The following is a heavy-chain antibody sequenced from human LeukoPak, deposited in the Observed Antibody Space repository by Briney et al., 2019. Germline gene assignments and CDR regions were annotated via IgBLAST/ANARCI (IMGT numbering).Heavy chain of an antibody. CDR3: AREIPDYDLWSGYAEYYFDY. CDR1: GGSISSYY. D-gene: IGHD3-3*01. J-gene: IGHJ4*02. Sequence: SETLSLTCTVSGGSISSYYWSWIRQPPGKGLEWIGYIYYSGSTNYNPSLKSRVTISVDTSKNQFSLKLSSVTAADTAVYYCAREIPDYDLWSGYAEYYFDYWGQGTLVTVSS. V-gene: IGHV4-59*01. CDR2: IYYSGST.